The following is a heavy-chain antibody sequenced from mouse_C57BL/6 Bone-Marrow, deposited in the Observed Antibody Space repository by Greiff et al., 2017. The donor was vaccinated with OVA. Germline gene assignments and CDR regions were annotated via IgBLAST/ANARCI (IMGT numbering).Heavy chain of an antibody. CDR2: IDPENGDT. D-gene: IGHD4-1*01. Sequence: EVQLQQSGAELVRPGASVKLSCTASGFNIKDDYMHWVKQRPEQGLEWIGWIDPENGDTEYASKFQGKATITADTSSNTAYLQLSSLTSEDTAVYYCTTVGREPWFAYWGQGTLVTVSA. J-gene: IGHJ3*01. CDR3: TTVGREPWFAY. V-gene: IGHV14-4*01. CDR1: GFNIKDDY.